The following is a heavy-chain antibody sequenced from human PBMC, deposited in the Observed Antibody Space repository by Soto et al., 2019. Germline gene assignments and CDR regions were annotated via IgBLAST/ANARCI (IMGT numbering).Heavy chain of an antibody. CDR3: ARWGTTGGLDV. CDR2: TSYDGSNK. D-gene: IGHD3-16*01. Sequence: QVHLVESGGGVVQPGTSLRLSCVGSGFTFRSYVIHWVRQAPGKGLEWVARTSYDGSNKYYDDSVKGRFTISRDNSRNTVYLQMDSLRLEDTALYYCARWGTTGGLDVWGQGTLVSVSS. J-gene: IGHJ4*02. V-gene: IGHV3-30*19. CDR1: GFTFRSYV.